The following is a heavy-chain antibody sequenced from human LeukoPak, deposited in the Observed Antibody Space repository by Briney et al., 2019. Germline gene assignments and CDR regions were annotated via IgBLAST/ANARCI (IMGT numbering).Heavy chain of an antibody. Sequence: GASVKVSCKASGYTFTCYYMHWVRQAPGQGLEWMGWINPNSGGTNYAQKFQGRVTMTRDTSISTAYMRLSRLRSDDTAVYYCARGGKRSGSYTDYWGQGTLVTVSS. D-gene: IGHD1-26*01. J-gene: IGHJ4*02. CDR1: GYTFTCYY. CDR3: ARGGKRSGSYTDY. V-gene: IGHV1-2*02. CDR2: INPNSGGT.